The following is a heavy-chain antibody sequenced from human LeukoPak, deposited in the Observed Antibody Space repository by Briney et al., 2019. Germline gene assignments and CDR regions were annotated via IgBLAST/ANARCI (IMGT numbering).Heavy chain of an antibody. Sequence: SETLSLTCTVSGGSILSSSYYWGWIRQPPGKRLEWIGSIYYSGSTHYNPSLKSRVTISVDTSKNQFSLKLSSVTAADTAVYYCARESCSGGSCSEWGYYYYYMDVWGKGTTVTISS. CDR2: IYYSGST. CDR1: GGSILSSSYY. CDR3: ARESCSGGSCSEWGYYYYYMDV. D-gene: IGHD2-15*01. J-gene: IGHJ6*03. V-gene: IGHV4-39*07.